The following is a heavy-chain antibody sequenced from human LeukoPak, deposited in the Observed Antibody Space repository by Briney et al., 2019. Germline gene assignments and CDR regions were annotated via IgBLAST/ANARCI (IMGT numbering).Heavy chain of an antibody. CDR2: IYYSGST. CDR3: ARHIPSGTMGCFDY. CDR1: GGSISTSSYY. D-gene: IGHD3-10*01. J-gene: IGHJ4*02. Sequence: SETLSLTCTVSGGSISTSSYYWGWIRQPPGKGLEWIGSIYYSGSTYYNPSLKSRVTISVDTSKNQFSLKLSSVTAADTAVYYCARHIPSGTMGCFDYWGQGTLVTVSS. V-gene: IGHV4-39*01.